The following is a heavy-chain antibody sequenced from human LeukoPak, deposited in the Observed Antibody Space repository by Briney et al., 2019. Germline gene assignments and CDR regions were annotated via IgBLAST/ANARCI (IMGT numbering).Heavy chain of an antibody. CDR2: MNPNSGNT. D-gene: IGHD3-16*01. CDR1: GYTFTSYY. V-gene: IGHV1-8*02. CDR3: ARDDALGDNALDI. Sequence: GASVKVSCKASGYTFTSYYMHWVRQAPGQGLEWMGWMNPNSGNTGYAQKFQGRVTMTRNTSITTAYMELSSLISEDTAVYYCARDDALGDNALDIWGQGTMVTVSS. J-gene: IGHJ3*02.